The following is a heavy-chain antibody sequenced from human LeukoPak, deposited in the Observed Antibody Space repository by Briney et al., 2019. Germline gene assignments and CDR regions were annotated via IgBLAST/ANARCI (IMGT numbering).Heavy chain of an antibody. Sequence: GGSLRLSCAASGFTFSHYDISWVRQAPGKGLEWVSAITGNGDTTYYADSVKGRFTISRDNSKNTLYLQMNSLRADDTAVYYCATPSGSYRHVDYWGPGTLVTVSS. J-gene: IGHJ4*02. CDR2: ITGNGDTT. CDR1: GFTFSHYD. V-gene: IGHV3-23*01. D-gene: IGHD1-26*01. CDR3: ATPSGSYRHVDY.